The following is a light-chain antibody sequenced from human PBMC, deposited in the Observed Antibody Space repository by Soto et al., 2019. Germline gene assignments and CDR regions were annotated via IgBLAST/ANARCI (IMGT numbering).Light chain of an antibody. CDR3: QQYNDWPPKQYT. CDR2: GAS. J-gene: IGKJ2*01. Sequence: EMVMTQSPATLSVSPGERATLSCRASQSVSSNLAWYQQKPGQAPRLLIYGASTRATGIPARFSGSGSGTEFTLTISSLQSEDFAVYYCQQYNDWPPKQYTFGQGTKLEIK. CDR1: QSVSSN. V-gene: IGKV3-15*01.